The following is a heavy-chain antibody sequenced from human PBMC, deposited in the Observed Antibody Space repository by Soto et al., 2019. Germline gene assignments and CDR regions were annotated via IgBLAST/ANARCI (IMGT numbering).Heavy chain of an antibody. J-gene: IGHJ4*02. V-gene: IGHV3-33*01. D-gene: IGHD6-13*01. Sequence: GGSLRLSCGASGFTFSSHGMHWVRQAPGKGLEWVAVIRYDGSNKYYADSVKGRFTISRDNSKNTLYLQMNSLRAEDTAVYYCARGRGYSSSWSIYYFDFWGQGTQVTVSS. CDR2: IRYDGSNK. CDR1: GFTFSSHG. CDR3: ARGRGYSSSWSIYYFDF.